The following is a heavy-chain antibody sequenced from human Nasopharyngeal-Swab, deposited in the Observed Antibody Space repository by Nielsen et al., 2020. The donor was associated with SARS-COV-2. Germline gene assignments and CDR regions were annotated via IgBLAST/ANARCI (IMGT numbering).Heavy chain of an antibody. D-gene: IGHD4/OR15-4a*01. CDR1: GYTFTSYY. J-gene: IGHJ6*02. CDR2: INPSGGST. CDR3: ARERVQRGYYYYGMDV. V-gene: IGHV1-46*01. Sequence: ASVKVSCKASGYTFTSYYMHWVRQAPGQGLEWMGIINPSGGSTSYAQKFQGRVTMTRDTSTSTVYMELSSLRSEDTAVYYCARERVQRGYYYYGMDVWGQGTTVTVSS.